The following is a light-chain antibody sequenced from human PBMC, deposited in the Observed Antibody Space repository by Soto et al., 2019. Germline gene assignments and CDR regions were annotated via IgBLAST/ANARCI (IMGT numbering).Light chain of an antibody. CDR3: NSYTSSSTYV. CDR1: TRDVGRYNY. CDR2: DVS. Sequence: QSALTQPASVSGSPGQSITITCTGTTRDVGRYNYVSWYQQHPGKAPKLIIYDVSNRPSGVSNRFSGSKSGSTASLTISGLQAEDEADYYCNSYTSSSTYVFGTGTKSPS. J-gene: IGLJ1*01. V-gene: IGLV2-14*01.